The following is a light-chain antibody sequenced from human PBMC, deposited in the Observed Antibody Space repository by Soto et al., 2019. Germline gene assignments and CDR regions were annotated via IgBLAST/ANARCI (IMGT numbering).Light chain of an antibody. CDR1: SSDVGSYNL. J-gene: IGLJ1*01. V-gene: IGLV2-23*01. CDR2: EGT. Sequence: QSVLTQPASVSGSPGQSITISCTGTSSDVGSYNLVSWYQQHPGKAPKLMIYEGTKRPSGVSNRFSGSKSGNTASLTISGLQAEDEADYYCCSYAGSSTFYVFATGTKLTVL. CDR3: CSYAGSSTFYV.